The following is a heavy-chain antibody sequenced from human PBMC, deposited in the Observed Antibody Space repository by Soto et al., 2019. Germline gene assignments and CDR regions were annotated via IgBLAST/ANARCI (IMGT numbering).Heavy chain of an antibody. Sequence: GGSLRLSCEGSGFSFNPYNMNWVRQAPGKGLEWVASISTSSSYIYYAASVEGRFTVSRDNARNSLLLQMTDLRDEDTAVYFCARGLERATVKNWFDSWGQGTQVTVSS. J-gene: IGHJ5*01. V-gene: IGHV3-21*01. CDR2: ISTSSSYI. D-gene: IGHD1-1*01. CDR1: GFSFNPYN. CDR3: ARGLERATVKNWFDS.